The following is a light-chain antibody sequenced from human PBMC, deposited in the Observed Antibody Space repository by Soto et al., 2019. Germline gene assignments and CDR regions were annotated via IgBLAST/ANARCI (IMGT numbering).Light chain of an antibody. CDR1: SSDVGSYNL. V-gene: IGLV2-23*01. CDR2: DGS. J-gene: IGLJ3*02. CDR3: CSFAGSPWV. Sequence: QSVLTQPASVSGSPGQSITISCTGTSSDVGSYNLVSWYQQHPGKATKLMIYDGSKRPSGVSNRFSGSKSGNTASLTISGLQAEDEADYYCCSFAGSPWVFGGGTKLTVL.